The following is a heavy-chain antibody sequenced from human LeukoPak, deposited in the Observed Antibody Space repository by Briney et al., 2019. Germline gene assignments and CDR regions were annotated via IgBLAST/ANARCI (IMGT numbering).Heavy chain of an antibody. CDR2: IFPADSDT. CDR1: GYSFTNYW. D-gene: IGHD1-26*01. Sequence: GESLKISCKGSGYSFTNYWIGWVRQMLGKGLEWMGIIFPADSDTRYSPSFQGQVTISADKSISTAYLHWSSLRSSDTAMYYCARARGTYANDAFDIWGQGTMVTVSP. V-gene: IGHV5-51*01. J-gene: IGHJ3*02. CDR3: ARARGTYANDAFDI.